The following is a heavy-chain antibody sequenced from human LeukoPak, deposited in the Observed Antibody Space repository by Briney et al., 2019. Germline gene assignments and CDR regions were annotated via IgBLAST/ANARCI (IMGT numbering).Heavy chain of an antibody. J-gene: IGHJ4*02. CDR3: ARVYYDSSGYYYMMLDY. CDR2: IKHVGSEK. CDR1: GFSLCRYC. V-gene: IGHV3-7*01. Sequence: GGSLRLSCAVSGFSLCRYCMSCVRPAPEKGVEWVAHIKHVGSEKDYVDSVKGRFTISRDNAKNSLYLQMNSLRAEDTAVYYCARVYYDSSGYYYMMLDYWGQGTLVTVSS. D-gene: IGHD3-22*01.